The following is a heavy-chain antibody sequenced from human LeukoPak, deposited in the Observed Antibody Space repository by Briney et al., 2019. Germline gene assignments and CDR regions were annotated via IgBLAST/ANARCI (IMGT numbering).Heavy chain of an antibody. CDR1: GFTFSSYS. J-gene: IGHJ3*02. CDR3: ARDWVAGVPFDAFDI. CDR2: ISSSSSYI. D-gene: IGHD3-10*01. Sequence: GGSLRLSCAASGFTFSSYSVNWVRQAPGKGLEWVSSISSSSSYIYYADSVKGRFTISRDNAKNSLYLHMNSLTAEDTAMYYCARDWVAGVPFDAFDIWGQGTMVSVSS. V-gene: IGHV3-21*06.